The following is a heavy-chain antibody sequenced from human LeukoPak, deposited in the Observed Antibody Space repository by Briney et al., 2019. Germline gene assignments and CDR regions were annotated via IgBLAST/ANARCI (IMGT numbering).Heavy chain of an antibody. V-gene: IGHV3-23*01. CDR2: ISTSGGTT. Sequence: GGSLRLSCAGSGFTFGSYATSWVRQAPGKGLEWVSVISTSGGTTHYADSVKGRFTISRDNSKNTLYLQMNSLRAEDTAVYYCARDRSSSWDYWGQGTLVTVSS. D-gene: IGHD6-13*01. CDR3: ARDRSSSWDY. CDR1: GFTFGSYA. J-gene: IGHJ4*02.